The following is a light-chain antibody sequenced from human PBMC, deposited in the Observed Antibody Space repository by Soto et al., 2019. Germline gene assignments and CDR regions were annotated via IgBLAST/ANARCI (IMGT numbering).Light chain of an antibody. CDR1: SSDVGAYNY. CDR2: DVS. J-gene: IGLJ3*02. Sequence: QSVLTQPPSASGSPGQSVTISCTGTSSDVGAYNYVSWYQQHPGKAPKLMIYDVSKRPSGVPDRFSGSMSGNTASLTVSGLQAEDEDDFYCISYAGSGIWVFGGGTKVTVL. CDR3: ISYAGSGIWV. V-gene: IGLV2-8*01.